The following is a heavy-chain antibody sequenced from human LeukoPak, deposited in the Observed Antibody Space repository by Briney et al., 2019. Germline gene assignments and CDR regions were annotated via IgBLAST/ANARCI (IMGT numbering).Heavy chain of an antibody. Sequence: GGSLRLSCAASGFTFSAYSMNWVRQAPGKGLEWVSSIGAAGSHIYYADSMKGRFTISRDNAKSSPFLQMNSLRAEDTGIYYCVRVGSGATRADTLDLWGQGTMVTVSS. V-gene: IGHV3-21*01. CDR3: VRVGSGATRADTLDL. J-gene: IGHJ3*01. D-gene: IGHD6-19*01. CDR2: IGAAGSHI. CDR1: GFTFSAYS.